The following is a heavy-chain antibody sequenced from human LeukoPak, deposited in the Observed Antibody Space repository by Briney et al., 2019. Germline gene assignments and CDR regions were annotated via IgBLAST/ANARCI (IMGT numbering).Heavy chain of an antibody. V-gene: IGHV3-9*03. CDR1: GFTFDDYA. J-gene: IGHJ3*02. Sequence: GRSLRLSCAAPGFTFDDYAMHWVRQVPGKGLEWVSGISWNSGSIGYADSVKGRFTISRDNAKNSLYLQMNSLRAEDMALYYCAKDEFVASDFTGAFDIWGQGTMVTVSS. D-gene: IGHD2-8*02. CDR2: ISWNSGSI. CDR3: AKDEFVASDFTGAFDI.